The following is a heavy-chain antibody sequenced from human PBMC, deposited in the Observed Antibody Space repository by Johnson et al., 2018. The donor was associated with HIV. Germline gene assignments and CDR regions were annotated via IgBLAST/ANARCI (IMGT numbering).Heavy chain of an antibody. V-gene: IGHV3-30*03. CDR2: ISFDGNNK. Sequence: QVLLVESGGGVVQPGRSLRLSCAASGFTFSSYGMHWVRQAPGKGPEWVAVISFDGNNKYFADSVKGRFTISRDNSRYTLYLQMSSLRAEDTAVYYCARDSLQWLSEVGDAFDIWGQGTMVTVSS. CDR3: ARDSLQWLSEVGDAFDI. D-gene: IGHD6-19*01. J-gene: IGHJ3*02. CDR1: GFTFSSYG.